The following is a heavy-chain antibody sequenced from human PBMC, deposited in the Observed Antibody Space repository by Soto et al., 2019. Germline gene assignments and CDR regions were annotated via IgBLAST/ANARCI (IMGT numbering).Heavy chain of an antibody. D-gene: IGHD6-6*01. CDR1: GGSFSGYC. Sequence: PSETLSLTCAVYGGSFSGYCWSWIRQPPGKGLEWIGEINHSGSTNYNPSLKSRVTISVDTSRNQFSLQLSSVTAADTAVYYCARDLTREDSNPYYMDFWGKGTTVTVSS. V-gene: IGHV4-34*01. J-gene: IGHJ6*03. CDR3: ARDLTREDSNPYYMDF. CDR2: INHSGST.